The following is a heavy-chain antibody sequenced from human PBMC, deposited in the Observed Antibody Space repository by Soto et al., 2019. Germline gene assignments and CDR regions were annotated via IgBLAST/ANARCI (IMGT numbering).Heavy chain of an antibody. CDR2: ISSSGSTI. CDR1: GFTFSDYY. CDR3: ARWYLAVAGKWNWFDP. Sequence: GGSLRLSCAASGFTFSDYYMSWIRQAPGKGLEWVSYISSSGSTIYYADSVKGRFTISRDNAKNSLYLQMNSLRAEDTAVYYCARWYLAVAGKWNWFDPWGQGPRVTVSS. D-gene: IGHD6-19*01. J-gene: IGHJ5*02. V-gene: IGHV3-11*01.